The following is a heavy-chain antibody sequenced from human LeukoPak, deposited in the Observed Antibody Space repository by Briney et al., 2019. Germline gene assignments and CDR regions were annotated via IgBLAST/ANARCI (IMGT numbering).Heavy chain of an antibody. J-gene: IGHJ4*02. D-gene: IGHD4-17*01. CDR1: GFTFSNYW. CDR2: IKQDGSEK. V-gene: IGHV3-7*01. CDR3: ARDEYGDYSFDY. Sequence: GGSLRLSCAASGFTFSNYWMSWVRQAPGKGLEWVANIKQDGSEKYYVDSVKGRFTISRDNAKNSLYLQMNSLRAEDTAVYYCARDEYGDYSFDYWGQGTLVTVSS.